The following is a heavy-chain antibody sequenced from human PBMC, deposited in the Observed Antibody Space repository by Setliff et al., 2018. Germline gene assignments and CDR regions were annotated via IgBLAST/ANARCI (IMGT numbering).Heavy chain of an antibody. CDR3: ARDLGHGGDSDY. CDR1: GYSLSSGYI. J-gene: IGHJ4*02. V-gene: IGHV4-38-2*02. Sequence: PSETLSLTCTVSGYSLSSGYIWGWIRQPPGKGLEWVGNIGHTGSINYNPSLKSRLTISRDTSKNQVSLKLNSVTATDTAVYYCARDLGHGGDSDYWGQGILVTVSS. CDR2: IGHTGSI. D-gene: IGHD2-21*02.